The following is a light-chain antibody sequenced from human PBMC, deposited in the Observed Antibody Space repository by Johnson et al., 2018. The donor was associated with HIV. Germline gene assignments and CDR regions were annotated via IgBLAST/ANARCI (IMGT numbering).Light chain of an antibody. CDR1: SSNIGKNY. CDR2: ENK. V-gene: IGLV1-51*02. Sequence: QSVLTQPPSVSAAPGQMVSISCSGSSSNIGKNYVSWYQQFPGTAPKLLIHENKKRPSGIPDRFSGSKSGSSATLYITGLQTGDEADYFCGTWDTSLRTGFFGTGTKVTVL. CDR3: GTWDTSLRTGF. J-gene: IGLJ1*01.